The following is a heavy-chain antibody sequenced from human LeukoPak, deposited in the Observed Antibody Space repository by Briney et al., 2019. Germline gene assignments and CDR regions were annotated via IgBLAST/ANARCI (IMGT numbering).Heavy chain of an antibody. D-gene: IGHD1-1*01. CDR1: GGTFDNSA. V-gene: IGHV1-69*04. Sequence: GASVKVSCKASGGTFDNSAINWVRQAPGQGLEWMGRIIPILNIPNYAQKLQGRVTIAADKSTSTAYMELSSLRSDDTAVYYCAMEKMEVGYYGVDVWGQGTTVTVSS. J-gene: IGHJ6*02. CDR3: AMEKMEVGYYGVDV. CDR2: IIPILNIP.